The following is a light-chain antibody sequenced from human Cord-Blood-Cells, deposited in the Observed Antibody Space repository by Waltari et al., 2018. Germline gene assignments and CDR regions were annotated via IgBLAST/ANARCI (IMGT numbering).Light chain of an antibody. CDR3: SSYTSSSTLV. CDR2: EFS. CDR1: SSQVARSNY. J-gene: IGLJ1*01. Sequence: QSALTQPPSASQSPGQSITISCTATSSQVARSNYLCWYQQHPGKAPKLMMYEFSNRPSGVSNRFSGSKSGNTASLTISGLQAEDEADYYCSSYTSSSTLVFGTGTKVTVL. V-gene: IGLV2-14*01.